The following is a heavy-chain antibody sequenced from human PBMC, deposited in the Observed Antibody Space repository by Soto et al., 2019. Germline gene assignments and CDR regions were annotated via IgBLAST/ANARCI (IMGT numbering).Heavy chain of an antibody. CDR1: GDSVSANNAA. CDR2: TYFRSKWNY. V-gene: IGHV6-1*01. J-gene: IGHJ6*02. CDR3: VRQPLANLALYGMDV. D-gene: IGHD6-6*01. Sequence: SQTLSLTCAISGDSVSANNAAWNWIRQSPSSCFEWLVRTYFRSKWNYDYAESVKSRLTITPDTTNNQISLQLNSVIPEDAAVYYCVRQPLANLALYGMDVWGQGTTVTVSS.